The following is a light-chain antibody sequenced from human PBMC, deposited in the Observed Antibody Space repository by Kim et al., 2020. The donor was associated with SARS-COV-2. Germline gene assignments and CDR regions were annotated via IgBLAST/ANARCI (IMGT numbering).Light chain of an antibody. CDR1: QSVSSN. CDR3: QQYKNWPRT. V-gene: IGKV3-15*01. CDR2: GTS. Sequence: VSTGERATLACRASQSVSSNLAWYQQKPGQAPRLRIYGTSTRATGIPSRFSGSGSGTDFTLIISSLQSEDFAVYYCQQYKNWPRTFGQGTKVDIK. J-gene: IGKJ1*01.